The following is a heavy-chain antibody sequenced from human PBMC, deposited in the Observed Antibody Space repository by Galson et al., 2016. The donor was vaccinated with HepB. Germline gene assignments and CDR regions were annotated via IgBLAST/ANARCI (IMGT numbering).Heavy chain of an antibody. CDR1: GFTFSGYA. J-gene: IGHJ3*02. D-gene: IGHD6-13*01. Sequence: SLRLSCAASGFTFSGYAMSWVRQAPGKGLEWVSAIYSGGSTYYADAVKGHFTVSRDNPKNTVYLQMNSLRAEDTAVYYCAREAIAAAGTHDAFDIWGQGTMVTVCS. CDR2: IYSGGST. CDR3: AREAIAAAGTHDAFDI. V-gene: IGHV3-23*01.